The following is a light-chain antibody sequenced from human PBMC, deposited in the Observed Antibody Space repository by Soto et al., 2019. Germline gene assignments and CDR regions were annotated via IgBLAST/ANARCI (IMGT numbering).Light chain of an antibody. Sequence: EIVLTQSPCTLSLSPGERATLSCRASQSVSSSYLAWYQQKPGQAPRLLIYGASSRATGIPDRFSGSGSGTDFTLTISRLEPEDVAVYYCQQYGSSPLTFGQGTKVEIK. CDR2: GAS. V-gene: IGKV3-20*01. CDR1: QSVSSSY. J-gene: IGKJ1*01. CDR3: QQYGSSPLT.